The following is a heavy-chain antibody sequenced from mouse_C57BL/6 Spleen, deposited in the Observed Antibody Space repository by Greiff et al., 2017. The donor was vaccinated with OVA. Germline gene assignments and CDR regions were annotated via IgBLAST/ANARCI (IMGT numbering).Heavy chain of an antibody. CDR1: GYTFTDYN. V-gene: IGHV1-22*01. CDR2: INPNNGGT. D-gene: IGHD1-1*01. J-gene: IGHJ1*03. CDR3: ASGVSITTVVATDFDV. Sequence: EVKLMESGPELVKPGASVKMSCKASGYTFTDYNMHWVKQSHGKSLEWIGYINPNNGGTSYNQKFKGKATLTVNKSSSTAYMELRSLTSEDSAVYYCASGVSITTVVATDFDVWGTGTTVTVSS.